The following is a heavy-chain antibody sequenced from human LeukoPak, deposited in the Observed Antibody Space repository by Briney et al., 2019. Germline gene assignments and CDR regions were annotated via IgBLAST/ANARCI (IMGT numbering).Heavy chain of an antibody. CDR3: ARARGDSGSYYDEGIGVYYYYYMDV. J-gene: IGHJ6*03. CDR1: GGTFSSYA. CDR2: IIPIFGTA. D-gene: IGHD1-26*01. V-gene: IGHV1-69*05. Sequence: GASVKVSCKASGGTFSSYAISWVRQAPGQGLEWMGGIIPIFGTANYAQKFQGRVTITTDESTSTAYMELSSLRSEDTAVYYCARARGDSGSYYDEGIGVYYYYYMDVWGKGTTVTVSS.